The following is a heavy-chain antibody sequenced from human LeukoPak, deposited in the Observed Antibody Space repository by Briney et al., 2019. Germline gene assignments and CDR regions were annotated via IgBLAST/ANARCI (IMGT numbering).Heavy chain of an antibody. CDR3: ASTRVAVAAIDY. CDR2: IYYSGST. CDR1: GGSISSDGYY. J-gene: IGHJ4*02. V-gene: IGHV4-31*03. D-gene: IGHD6-19*01. Sequence: SETLSLTCTVSGGSISSDGYYWSWIRQHPGKGLEWIGYIYYSGSTYYNPSLKSRVTISVDTSKNQFSLKLSSVTAADTAVYYCASTRVAVAAIDYWGQGTLVTVSS.